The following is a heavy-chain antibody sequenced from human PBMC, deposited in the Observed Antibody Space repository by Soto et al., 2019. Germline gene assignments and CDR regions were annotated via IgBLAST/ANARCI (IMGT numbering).Heavy chain of an antibody. V-gene: IGHV3-33*01. D-gene: IGHD2-2*01. Sequence: GGSLRLSXAAPGFTFSSYGMHWVRQAPGKGLEWVAVIWYDGSNKYYADSVKGRFTISRDNSKNTLYLQMNSLRAEDTAVYYCARTSVVPAAPRYYYYGMDVWGQGTTVTVSS. J-gene: IGHJ6*02. CDR2: IWYDGSNK. CDR3: ARTSVVPAAPRYYYYGMDV. CDR1: GFTFSSYG.